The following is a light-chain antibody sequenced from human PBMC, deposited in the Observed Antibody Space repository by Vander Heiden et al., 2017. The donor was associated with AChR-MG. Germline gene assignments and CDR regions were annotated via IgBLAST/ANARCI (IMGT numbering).Light chain of an antibody. J-gene: IGLJ3*02. Sequence: QSDLTQPASVSGSPGQSNTISCTGTSSDVGRYNLVSWYQQHAGKAPKLMIYEVSKRPSGVSNRFSGSKSGNTASLTIAGLQAEDEADYYCCSYAGSSTCVFGGGTKL. CDR3: CSYAGSSTCV. CDR2: EVS. V-gene: IGLV2-23*02. CDR1: SSDVGRYNL.